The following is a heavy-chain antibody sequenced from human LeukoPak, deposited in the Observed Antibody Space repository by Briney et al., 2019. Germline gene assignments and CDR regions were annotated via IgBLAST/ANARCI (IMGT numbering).Heavy chain of an antibody. J-gene: IGHJ3*02. CDR2: IIGSGGRT. Sequence: GGSLRLSCATSGFTFSIYTMTWVRQAPGKGLEWVSTIIGSGGRTYNADSVKGRFTISRDNSKNTLYLQMNSLRAEDTAVYYCAKDSGDSSVRAFDIWGQGTMVTVSS. CDR3: AKDSGDSSVRAFDI. V-gene: IGHV3-23*01. D-gene: IGHD3-22*01. CDR1: GFTFSIYT.